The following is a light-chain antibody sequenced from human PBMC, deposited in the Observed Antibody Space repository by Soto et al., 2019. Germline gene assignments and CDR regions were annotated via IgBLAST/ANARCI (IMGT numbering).Light chain of an antibody. V-gene: IGKV3-20*01. CDR3: QQYSSSPWT. CDR2: GVS. Sequence: EIVLTQSPGTLSLSPGERVTLSCRASQSVDSNYLAWYQERPGQAPRLLIYGVSSRATGIPDRFSGSGSGTDFTLTISRLEPEDFAVYFCQQYSSSPWTFGQGTKVEIK. CDR1: QSVDSNY. J-gene: IGKJ1*01.